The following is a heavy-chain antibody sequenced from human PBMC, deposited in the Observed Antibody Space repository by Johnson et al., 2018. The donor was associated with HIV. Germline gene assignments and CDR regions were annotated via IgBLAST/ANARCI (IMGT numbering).Heavy chain of an antibody. Sequence: EVQLVESGGGLVQPGGSLRLSCAASRFTVSGNYMTWVRQAPGKGLAWVSVVYSSGHTYYADSMKGRFTISRDNSKNSLFLQMNRLRVEDTAVYYCARSGGYPNAVDIWGQGAMVTVSS. D-gene: IGHD6-13*01. V-gene: IGHV3-66*01. CDR2: VYSSGHT. CDR1: RFTVSGNY. CDR3: ARSGGYPNAVDI. J-gene: IGHJ3*02.